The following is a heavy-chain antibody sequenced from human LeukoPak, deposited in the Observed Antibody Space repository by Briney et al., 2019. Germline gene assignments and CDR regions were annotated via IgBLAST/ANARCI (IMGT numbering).Heavy chain of an antibody. CDR3: ARECNFCGGDWYWYFDL. Sequence: PSETLSLTCTVSGGSISSYYWSWIRQPPGKGLEWIGYIYYSGSTNYNPSLKSRVTISVDTSKNQFSLKLSSVTAADTAVYYCARECNFCGGDWYWYFDLWGRGTLVTVSS. CDR1: GGSISSYY. J-gene: IGHJ2*01. D-gene: IGHD2-21*01. V-gene: IGHV4-59*01. CDR2: IYYSGST.